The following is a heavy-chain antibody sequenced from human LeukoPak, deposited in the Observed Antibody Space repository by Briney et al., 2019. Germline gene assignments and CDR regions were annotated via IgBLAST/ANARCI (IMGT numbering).Heavy chain of an antibody. V-gene: IGHV3-23*01. Sequence: PGGSLRLSCEASRFPFGSYAMSWVRQAPGKGLEWVSSVSTSGDNTHYADSVKGRFTISRDNSKSTLSLQMSNLRVEDTAVYYCAKSVYHYGSGPNYGMDVWGQRTTVTVSS. J-gene: IGHJ6*02. D-gene: IGHD3-10*01. CDR2: VSTSGDNT. CDR1: RFPFGSYA. CDR3: AKSVYHYGSGPNYGMDV.